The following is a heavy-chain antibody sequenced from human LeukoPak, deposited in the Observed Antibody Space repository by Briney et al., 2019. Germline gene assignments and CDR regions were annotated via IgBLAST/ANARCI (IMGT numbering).Heavy chain of an antibody. D-gene: IGHD6-13*01. CDR3: ARATPKYSSSWYEGGY. J-gene: IGHJ4*02. CDR2: ISSSGSTI. V-gene: IGHV3-11*04. CDR1: GFTVSSNY. Sequence: PGGSLRLSCAASGFTVSSNYMSWVRQAPGKGLEWVSYISSSGSTIYYADSVKGRFTISRDNAKNSLYLQMNSLRAEDTAVYYCARATPKYSSSWYEGGYWGQGTLVTVSS.